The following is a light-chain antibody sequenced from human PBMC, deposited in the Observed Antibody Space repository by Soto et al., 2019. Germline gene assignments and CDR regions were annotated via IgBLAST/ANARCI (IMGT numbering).Light chain of an antibody. J-gene: IGLJ2*01. CDR2: SNN. Sequence: QAVVTQPPSASGTPGQRVTISCSGSSSNIGSNTVNWYQQLPGTAPKLLIYSNNQRPSGVPDRFSGSKSGTSASLAISGLQSEDEADYYCAAWDDSLHGVEFGGGTKVTVL. CDR1: SSNIGSNT. V-gene: IGLV1-44*01. CDR3: AAWDDSLHGVE.